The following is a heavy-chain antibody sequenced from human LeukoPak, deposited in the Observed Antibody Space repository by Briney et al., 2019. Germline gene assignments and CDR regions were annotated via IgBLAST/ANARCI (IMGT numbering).Heavy chain of an antibody. CDR1: GFSVSSNY. J-gene: IGHJ4*02. Sequence: SETLCLTCAASGFSVSSNYMSWIRQPPGKGLEWIWVIYCSGSTNYNPSLKSRVTISVDTSKNQFSLKLSSVTAADTAVYYCARGSQSYYYDSSGYYFFDYWGQGTLVTVSS. CDR2: IYCSGST. CDR3: ARGSQSYYYDSSGYYFFDY. D-gene: IGHD3-22*01. V-gene: IGHV4-59*02.